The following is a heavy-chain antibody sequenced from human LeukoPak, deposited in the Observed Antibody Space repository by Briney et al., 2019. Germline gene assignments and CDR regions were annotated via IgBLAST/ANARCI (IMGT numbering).Heavy chain of an antibody. D-gene: IGHD1-26*01. V-gene: IGHV1-69*01. Sequence: SSVKVSCKASGGTFSSYAISWVRQAPGQGLEWMGGIIPIFGTANYAQKFQGRVTITADESTSTAYMELSSLRSEDTAVYYCARPRGEGRFRTVGDNAFDIWGQGTMVTVSS. J-gene: IGHJ3*02. CDR1: GGTFSSYA. CDR2: IIPIFGTA. CDR3: ARPRGEGRFRTVGDNAFDI.